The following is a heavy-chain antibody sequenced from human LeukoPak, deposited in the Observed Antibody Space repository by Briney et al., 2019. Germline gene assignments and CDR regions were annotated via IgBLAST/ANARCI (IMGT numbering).Heavy chain of an antibody. Sequence: GGSLRLSCAASGFTFRSFAMSWVRQAPGKGLEWVSGIGGGGDNTFYADSVKGRFTISRENVKNTLYLQMNSLRVEDTAVYYCAKMAGLTYEEYYFDYWGQGTQVTVSS. CDR2: IGGGGDNT. V-gene: IGHV3-23*01. J-gene: IGHJ4*02. CDR3: AKMAGLTYEEYYFDY. CDR1: GFTFRSFA. D-gene: IGHD2-21*01.